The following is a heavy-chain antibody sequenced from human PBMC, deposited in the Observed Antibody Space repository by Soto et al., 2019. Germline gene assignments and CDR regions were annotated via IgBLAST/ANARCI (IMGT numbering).Heavy chain of an antibody. D-gene: IGHD2-2*02. Sequence: VGSLRLSCVGSGFTFSTYSIHWVRQAPGKGLEWVSSISSHSDIYYANSVKGRFTISRDNAKNSVSLQMNSLRAEDTAVYYCAREYTAWPLAYGLDVWGQGTTVTVSS. V-gene: IGHV3-21*01. CDR1: GFTFSTYS. CDR3: AREYTAWPLAYGLDV. J-gene: IGHJ6*02. CDR2: ISSHSDI.